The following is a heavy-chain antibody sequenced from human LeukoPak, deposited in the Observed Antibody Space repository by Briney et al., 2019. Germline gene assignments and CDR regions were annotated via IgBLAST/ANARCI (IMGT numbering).Heavy chain of an antibody. CDR2: ISAYNGNT. CDR3: ARHGHDFWSGQNWFDP. J-gene: IGHJ5*02. Sequence: GASVKVSCKASGYTFSSYGISWVRQAPGQGLEWMGWISAYNGNTNYAQKFQGRVTMPTDTSTSTTYMEVRSLRSDDTAVYYCARHGHDFWSGQNWFDPWGQGTLVTVSS. V-gene: IGHV1-18*01. D-gene: IGHD3-3*01. CDR1: GYTFSSYG.